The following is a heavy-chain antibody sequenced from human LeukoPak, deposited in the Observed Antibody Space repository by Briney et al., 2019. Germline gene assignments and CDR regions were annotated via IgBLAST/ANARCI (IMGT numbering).Heavy chain of an antibody. V-gene: IGHV1-2*02. J-gene: IGHJ4*02. Sequence: GAPVKVSCKASGYTFTGYYMHWVRQAPGQGLEWMGWINPNSGGTNYAQKFQGRVTMTRDTSISTAYMELSRLRSDDTAVYYCARDLSDGYNFFLLFDYWGQGTLVTVSS. CDR2: INPNSGGT. CDR1: GYTFTGYY. CDR3: ARDLSDGYNFFLLFDY. D-gene: IGHD5-12*01.